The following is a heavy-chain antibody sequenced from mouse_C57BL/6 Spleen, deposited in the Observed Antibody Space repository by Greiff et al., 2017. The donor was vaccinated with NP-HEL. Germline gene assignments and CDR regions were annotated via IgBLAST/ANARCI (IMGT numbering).Heavy chain of an antibody. D-gene: IGHD1-1*01. CDR1: GYAFTNYL. CDR3: ARRGFLFITTP. CDR2: INPGSGGT. J-gene: IGHJ3*01. V-gene: IGHV1-54*01. Sequence: QVQLQQSGAELVRPGTSVKVSCKASGYAFTNYLIEWVKQRPGQGLEWIGVINPGSGGTNYNEKFKGKATLTADKSSSTAYMQLSSLTSEDSAVYFCARRGFLFITTPWGKGTLVTVSA.